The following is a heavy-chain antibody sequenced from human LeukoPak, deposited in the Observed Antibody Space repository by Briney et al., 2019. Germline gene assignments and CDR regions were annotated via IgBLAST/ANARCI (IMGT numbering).Heavy chain of an antibody. J-gene: IGHJ4*02. Sequence: TGGSLRLSCAASGFTFSSYAMSWVRQAPGKGLEWVSAISGSGGSTYYADSVKGRFTISRDNSKNTLYLQMNSLRAEDTAVHYCANGDDFWSGYIPDYWGQGTLVTVSS. CDR1: GFTFSSYA. D-gene: IGHD3-3*01. CDR3: ANGDDFWSGYIPDY. V-gene: IGHV3-23*01. CDR2: ISGSGGST.